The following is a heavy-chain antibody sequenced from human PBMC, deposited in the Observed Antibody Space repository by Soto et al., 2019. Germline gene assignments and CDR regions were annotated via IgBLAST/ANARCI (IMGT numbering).Heavy chain of an antibody. V-gene: IGHV1-69*13. Sequence: GASVKVSCKASGGTFSIYAIIWVRQAPGQGLEWMGGIIPIFGTANYAQKFQGRVTITADESTSTAYMELSSLRSEDTAVYYCAREGDCSSTSCPTSYGMDVWGQGTTVTVSS. CDR3: AREGDCSSTSCPTSYGMDV. D-gene: IGHD2-2*01. CDR1: GGTFSIYA. CDR2: IIPIFGTA. J-gene: IGHJ6*02.